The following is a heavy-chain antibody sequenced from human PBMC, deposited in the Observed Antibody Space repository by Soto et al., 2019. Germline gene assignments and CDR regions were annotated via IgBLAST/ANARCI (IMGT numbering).Heavy chain of an antibody. CDR2: IYYSGST. J-gene: IGHJ3*02. CDR1: GGSISSYY. V-gene: IGHV4-59*01. CDR3: ARALILTGYYIHDAFDI. Sequence: SETLSLTCTVSGGSISSYYWSWIRQSPGKGLEWIGYIYYSGSTNYNPSLKSRVTISVDTSKNQFSLKLSSVTAADMAVYYCARALILTGYYIHDAFDIWGQGTMVTVS. D-gene: IGHD3-9*01.